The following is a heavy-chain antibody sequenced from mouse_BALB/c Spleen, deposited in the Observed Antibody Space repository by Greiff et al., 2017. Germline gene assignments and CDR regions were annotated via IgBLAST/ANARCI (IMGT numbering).Heavy chain of an antibody. CDR3: ARYDYDVGFAY. D-gene: IGHD2-4*01. Sequence: EVQLQESGAELVRPGALVKLSCKASGFNIKDTYMHWVKQRPEQGLEWIGRIDPANGNTKYDPKFQGKATITADTSSNTAYLQLSSLTSEDTAVYYCARYDYDVGFAYWGQGTLVTVSA. CDR2: IDPANGNT. V-gene: IGHV14-3*02. CDR1: GFNIKDTY. J-gene: IGHJ3*01.